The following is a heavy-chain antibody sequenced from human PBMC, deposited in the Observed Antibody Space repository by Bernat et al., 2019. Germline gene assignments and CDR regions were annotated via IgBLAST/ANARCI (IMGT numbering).Heavy chain of an antibody. CDR3: ARAPYYDFWSGYYTRWRAFDI. Sequence: QVQLVQSGAEVKKPGASVKVSCKASGYTFTSYDINWVRQATGQGLEWMGWMNPNSGNTGYAQKFQGRVTMTRNTSISTAYMELSSLRSEDTAVYYCARAPYYDFWSGYYTRWRAFDIWGQGTMVTVSS. J-gene: IGHJ3*02. V-gene: IGHV1-8*01. D-gene: IGHD3-3*01. CDR1: GYTFTSYD. CDR2: MNPNSGNT.